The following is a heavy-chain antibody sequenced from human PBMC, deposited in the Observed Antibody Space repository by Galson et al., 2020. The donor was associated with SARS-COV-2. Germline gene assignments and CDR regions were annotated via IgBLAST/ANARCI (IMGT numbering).Heavy chain of an antibody. CDR3: ARDIVSGIAVAGRVLGRYYYGMDV. J-gene: IGHJ6*02. Sequence: GESLKISCAASGFTFSSYSMHWVRQAPGKGLEWVAVISYDGSNKYYADSVKGRFTISRDNSKNTPYLQMNSLRAEDTAVYYCARDIVSGIAVAGRVLGRYYYGMDVWGQGTTVTVSS. D-gene: IGHD6-19*01. V-gene: IGHV3-30*04. CDR2: ISYDGSNK. CDR1: GFTFSSYS.